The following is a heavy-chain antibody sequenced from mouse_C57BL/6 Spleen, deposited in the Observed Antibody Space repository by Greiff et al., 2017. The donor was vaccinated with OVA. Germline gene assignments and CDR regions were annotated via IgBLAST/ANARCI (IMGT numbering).Heavy chain of an antibody. V-gene: IGHV5-16*01. Sequence: EVQRVESEGGLVQPGSSMKLSCTASGFTFSDYYMAWVRQVPEKGLEWVANINYDGSSTYYLDSLKSRFIISRDNAKNILYLQMSSLKSEDTATYYCARADYGNSFAYWGQGTLVTVSA. J-gene: IGHJ3*01. D-gene: IGHD2-1*01. CDR1: GFTFSDYY. CDR3: ARADYGNSFAY. CDR2: INYDGSST.